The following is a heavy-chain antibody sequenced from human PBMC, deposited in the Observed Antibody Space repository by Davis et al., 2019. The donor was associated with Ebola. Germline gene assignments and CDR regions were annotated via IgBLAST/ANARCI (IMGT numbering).Heavy chain of an antibody. Sequence: PGGSLRLSCAASGFTFSSYAMHWVRQAPGKGLEWVAVISYDGSNKYYADSVKGRFTISRDNSKNTLYLQMNSLRAEDTAVYYCARVDSSSWQNFDYWGQGTLVTVSS. CDR3: ARVDSSSWQNFDY. CDR1: GFTFSSYA. CDR2: ISYDGSNK. D-gene: IGHD6-13*01. V-gene: IGHV3-30-3*01. J-gene: IGHJ4*02.